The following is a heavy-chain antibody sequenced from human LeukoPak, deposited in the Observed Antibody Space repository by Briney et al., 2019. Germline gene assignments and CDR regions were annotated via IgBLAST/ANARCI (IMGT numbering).Heavy chain of an antibody. V-gene: IGHV4-39*07. CDR2: IYYSGST. CDR3: ARGSTGYYDSSPNAFDI. Sequence: KSSETLSLTCTVSGGSISSSSYYWGWIRQPPGKGLEWIGSIYYSGSTNYNPSLKSRVTISVDTSKNQFSLKLSSVTAADTAVYYCARGSTGYYDSSPNAFDIWGQGTMVTVSS. D-gene: IGHD3-22*01. CDR1: GGSISSSSYY. J-gene: IGHJ3*02.